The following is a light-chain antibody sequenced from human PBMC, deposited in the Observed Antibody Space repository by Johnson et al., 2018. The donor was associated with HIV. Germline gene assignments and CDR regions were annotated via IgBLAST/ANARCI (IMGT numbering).Light chain of an antibody. CDR2: DNY. CDR1: TSNIGNND. J-gene: IGLJ1*01. CDR3: GTWDSCLSVYV. V-gene: IGLV1-51*01. Sequence: QSVLTQPPSVSAAPGQKVTFSCSGSTSNIGNNDVSWYRHLPGTAPKLLIYDNYKRPSGIPDRFSGSKSGTSATLDITGLQTGDEADYYCGTWDSCLSVYVFTTGTKVTVL.